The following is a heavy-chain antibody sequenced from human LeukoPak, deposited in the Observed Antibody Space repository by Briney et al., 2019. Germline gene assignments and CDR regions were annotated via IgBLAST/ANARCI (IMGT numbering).Heavy chain of an antibody. Sequence: GGSLRLSCAASGFTFSSYAMSWVRQAPGKGLEWVSGISGSGASTYYAESVKGRFTISRDNSKNTLYLQMTSLRAEDTALYYCSKRNNYTGSFYLNWFDPWGQGTLVTVS. J-gene: IGHJ5*01. V-gene: IGHV3-23*01. CDR2: ISGSGAST. D-gene: IGHD2-8*02. CDR1: GFTFSSYA. CDR3: SKRNNYTGSFYLNWFDP.